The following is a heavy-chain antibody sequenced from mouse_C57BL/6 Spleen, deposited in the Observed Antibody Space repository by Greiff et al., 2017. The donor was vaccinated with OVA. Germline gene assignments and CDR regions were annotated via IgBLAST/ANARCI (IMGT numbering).Heavy chain of an antibody. CDR3: ARDGYYGSSYWYFDV. CDR2: ISYDGSN. CDR1: GYSITSGYY. Sequence: EVQLQESGPGLVKPSQSLSLTCSVTGYSITSGYYWNWIRQFPGNKLEWMGYISYDGSNNYNPSLKNRISITRDTSKNQFFLKLNSVTTEDTATYYCARDGYYGSSYWYFDVWGTGTTVTVSS. V-gene: IGHV3-6*01. J-gene: IGHJ1*03. D-gene: IGHD1-1*01.